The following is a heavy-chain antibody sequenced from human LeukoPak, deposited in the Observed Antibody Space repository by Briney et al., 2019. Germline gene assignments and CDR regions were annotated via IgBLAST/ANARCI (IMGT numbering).Heavy chain of an antibody. CDR3: ARDVGGPVAD. D-gene: IGHD6-19*01. J-gene: IGHJ4*02. Sequence: PGGSLRLSCVVSGFTFSSHDRHWVRQPAGQGLEWVSSIGSSGDTFYSGSAQGRFTIFRDNAKNSVYLQMNSLTAGDTALYYCARDVGGPVADWGQGTLVTVSS. CDR2: IGSSGDT. CDR1: GFTFSSHD. V-gene: IGHV3-13*01.